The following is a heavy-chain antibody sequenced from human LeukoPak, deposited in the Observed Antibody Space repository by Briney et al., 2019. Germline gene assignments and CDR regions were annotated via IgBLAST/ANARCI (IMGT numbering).Heavy chain of an antibody. CDR3: ARYSAAAFGVVPFFDP. Sequence: PSETLSLTFTVSGGSISSGGYYWSWIRQPPGKGLEWIGYIYHSGSTYYNPSLKSRVTISVDRSKNQFSLKLSSVTAADTAVYYCARYSAAAFGVVPFFDPWGQGTLVTVSS. V-gene: IGHV4-30-2*01. CDR2: IYHSGST. CDR1: GGSISSGGYY. D-gene: IGHD3-3*01. J-gene: IGHJ5*02.